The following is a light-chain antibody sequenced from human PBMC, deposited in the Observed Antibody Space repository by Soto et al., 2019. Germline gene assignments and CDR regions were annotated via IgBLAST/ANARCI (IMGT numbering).Light chain of an antibody. Sequence: EIVMTQSTAALSVSPGERATRSCRSSQSISSNLAWYQQKPGQAPRLLMFRTSSRATGFPARFRGSGSGTDFTLSISSLEPEDFAVYYCQQRTDRPPWTFGQGTMVDVK. CDR1: QSISSN. V-gene: IGKV3-15*01. CDR2: RTS. CDR3: QQRTDRPPWT. J-gene: IGKJ1*01.